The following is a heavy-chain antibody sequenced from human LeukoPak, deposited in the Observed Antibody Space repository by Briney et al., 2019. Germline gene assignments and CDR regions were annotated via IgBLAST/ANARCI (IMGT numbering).Heavy chain of an antibody. CDR1: GYRFTSYW. CDR3: ATNTMFRGIHASDI. D-gene: IGHD3-10*01. J-gene: IGHJ3*02. CDR2: IYPGDSDT. Sequence: GESLKISCKGSGYRFTSYWIGWVRQMPGKGLEWMGIIYPGDSDTRYSPSFQGQVTISADKSISTAYLQWSSLKASDSAMYYCATNTMFRGIHASDIWGQGTMVTVSS. V-gene: IGHV5-51*01.